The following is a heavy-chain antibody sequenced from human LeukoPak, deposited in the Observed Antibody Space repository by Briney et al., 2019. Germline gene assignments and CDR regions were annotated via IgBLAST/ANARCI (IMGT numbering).Heavy chain of an antibody. V-gene: IGHV2-5*01. J-gene: IGHJ4*02. Sequence: ESGPTLVNPTQTLTLTCTFSGFSLSSRGVSVGWIRQPPGKALEWLSLVYWSDDKRCSPSLKSRLTITKDTSKNQVVLTMTNMDPVDTATYYCAHREYNDGFDYWGQGTLVTVSS. CDR2: VYWSDDK. CDR1: GFSLSSRGVS. D-gene: IGHD3-22*01. CDR3: AHREYNDGFDY.